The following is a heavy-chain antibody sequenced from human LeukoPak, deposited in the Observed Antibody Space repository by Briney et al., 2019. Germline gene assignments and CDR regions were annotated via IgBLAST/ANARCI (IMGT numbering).Heavy chain of an antibody. CDR1: GFTFSSYA. D-gene: IGHD3-22*01. CDR3: AKASVGGLGYYDSSGYYYAFYYFDY. CDR2: ISGSGGST. V-gene: IGHV3-23*01. J-gene: IGHJ4*02. Sequence: GRSLRLSCAASGFTFSSYAMSWVRQAPGKGLEWVSAISGSGGSTYYADSVKGRFTISRDNSKNTLYLQMNSLRAEDTAVYYCAKASVGGLGYYDSSGYYYAFYYFDYWGQGTLVTVSS.